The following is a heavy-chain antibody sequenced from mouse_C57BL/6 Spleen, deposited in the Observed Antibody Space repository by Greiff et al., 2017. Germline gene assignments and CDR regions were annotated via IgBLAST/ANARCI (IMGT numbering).Heavy chain of an antibody. V-gene: IGHV1-15*01. Sequence: QVQLKESGAELVRPGASVTLSCKASGYTFTDYEMHWVKQTPVHGLEWIGAIDPETGGTAYNQKFKGKAILTADKSSSTAYMELRSLTSEDSAVYYCTRDAYYYGSSQEGFAYWGQGTLVTVSA. CDR2: IDPETGGT. D-gene: IGHD1-1*01. CDR1: GYTFTDYE. J-gene: IGHJ3*01. CDR3: TRDAYYYGSSQEGFAY.